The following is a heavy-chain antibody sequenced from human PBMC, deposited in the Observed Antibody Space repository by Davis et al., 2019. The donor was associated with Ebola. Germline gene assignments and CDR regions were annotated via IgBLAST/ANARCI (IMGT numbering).Heavy chain of an antibody. V-gene: IGHV3-30-3*01. CDR1: GFTFSLYA. CDR3: ARDPGRRFDF. Sequence: GGSLRLSCAASGFTFSLYAMHWVRQAPGKGLEWVAVISHDGNNKYYADSVKGRFTISRDNSKNSLYLQMDSLTAEDTAIYYCARDPGRRFDFWGQGTLVTVSS. CDR2: ISHDGNNK. J-gene: IGHJ4*02.